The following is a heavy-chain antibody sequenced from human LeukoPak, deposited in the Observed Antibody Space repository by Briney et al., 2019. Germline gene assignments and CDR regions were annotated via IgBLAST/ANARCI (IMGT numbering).Heavy chain of an antibody. J-gene: IGHJ5*02. Sequence: ASVEVSCKASGYTFTSYGISWVRQAPGQGLEWMGWISAYNGNTNYAQKLQGRVTMTTDTSTSTAYMELRSLRSDDTAVYYCARFQYQLLSSWFDPWGQGTLVTVSS. CDR2: ISAYNGNT. CDR3: ARFQYQLLSSWFDP. V-gene: IGHV1-18*04. D-gene: IGHD2-2*01. CDR1: GYTFTSYG.